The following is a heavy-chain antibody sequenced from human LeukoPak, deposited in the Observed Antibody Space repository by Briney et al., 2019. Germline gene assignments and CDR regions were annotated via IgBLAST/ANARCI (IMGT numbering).Heavy chain of an antibody. CDR2: INPSGGST. J-gene: IGHJ4*02. Sequence: ASVKVSCKASGYTFTTYYIHWVRQAPGQGLEWMGIINPSGGSTSYAQKFQDRVTMTRNTSTSTVYMELSSLRSEDTAVYYCARAPRGSGYYYFDYWGQGTLVTVSS. CDR3: ARAPRGSGYYYFDY. V-gene: IGHV1-46*01. D-gene: IGHD3-22*01. CDR1: GYTFTTYY.